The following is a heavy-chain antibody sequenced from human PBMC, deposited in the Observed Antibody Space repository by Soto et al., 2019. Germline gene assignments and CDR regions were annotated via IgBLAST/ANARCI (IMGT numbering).Heavy chain of an antibody. CDR2: INPNSGGT. CDR3: AREYYYDSSGYYYYYGMDV. Sequence: GASVKVACKAIGYSFTSHYMHWVRQAPGQGLEWMGWINPNSGGTNYAQKFQGWVTMTRDTSISTAYMELSRLRSDDTAVYYCAREYYYDSSGYYYYYGMDVWGQGTTVTVSS. J-gene: IGHJ6*02. V-gene: IGHV1-2*04. D-gene: IGHD3-22*01. CDR1: GYSFTSHY.